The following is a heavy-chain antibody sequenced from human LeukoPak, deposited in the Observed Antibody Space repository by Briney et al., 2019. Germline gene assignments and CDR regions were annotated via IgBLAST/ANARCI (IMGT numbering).Heavy chain of an antibody. J-gene: IGHJ3*02. CDR2: ISYDGSNK. CDR3: AKGPQRRYYDSSGYPDAFDI. D-gene: IGHD3-22*01. Sequence: GGSLRLSCAASGFTFSSYGMHWVRQAPGKGLEWAAVISYDGSNKYYADSVKSRFTISRDNSKNTLYLQMNSLRAEDTAVYYCAKGPQRRYYDSSGYPDAFDIWGQGTMVTVSS. CDR1: GFTFSSYG. V-gene: IGHV3-30*18.